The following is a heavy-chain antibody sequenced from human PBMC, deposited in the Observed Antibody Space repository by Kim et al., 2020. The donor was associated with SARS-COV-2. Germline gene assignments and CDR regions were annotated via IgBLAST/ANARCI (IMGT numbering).Heavy chain of an antibody. Sequence: SETLSLTCAVYGGSFSGYYWSWIRQPPGKGLEWIGEINHSGSTNYNPSLKSRVTISVDTSKNQFSLKLSSVTAADTAVYYCARRRTGTYYYDSSGYYLDYWGQGTLVTVSS. CDR2: INHSGST. CDR1: GGSFSGYY. J-gene: IGHJ4*02. CDR3: ARRRTGTYYYDSSGYYLDY. V-gene: IGHV4-34*01. D-gene: IGHD3-22*01.